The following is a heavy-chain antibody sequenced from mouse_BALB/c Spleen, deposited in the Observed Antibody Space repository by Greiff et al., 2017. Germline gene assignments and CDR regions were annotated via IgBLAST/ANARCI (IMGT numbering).Heavy chain of an antibody. CDR3: ARQGTTGVAAYAMDY. V-gene: IGHV5-6*01. CDR1: GFTFSSYG. CDR2: ISSGGSYT. J-gene: IGHJ4*01. D-gene: IGHD1-1*01. Sequence: EVQRVESGGDLVKPGGSLKLSCAASGFTFSSYGMSWVRQTPDKRLEWVATISSGGSYTYYPDSVKGRFTISRDNAKNTLYLQMSSLKSEDTAMYYCARQGTTGVAAYAMDYWGQGTSVTVSS.